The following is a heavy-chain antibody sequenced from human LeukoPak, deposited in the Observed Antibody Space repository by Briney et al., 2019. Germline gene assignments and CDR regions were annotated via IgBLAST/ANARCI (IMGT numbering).Heavy chain of an antibody. V-gene: IGHV1-69*13. J-gene: IGHJ3*02. CDR3: ARDRAMYFYDSNGYEAFEI. CDR1: GGTFSSYA. D-gene: IGHD3-22*01. Sequence: PVKVSCKASGGTFSSYAISWVRQSPGQGLEWMGGIIPMLTSARYEQRFQGRVTITADESTSTVYLQLNSLRFEDTAVYYCARDRAMYFYDSNGYEAFEIWGQGTIITVSS. CDR2: IIPMLTSA.